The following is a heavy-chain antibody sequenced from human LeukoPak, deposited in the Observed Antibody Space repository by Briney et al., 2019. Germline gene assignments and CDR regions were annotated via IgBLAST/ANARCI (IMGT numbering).Heavy chain of an antibody. CDR2: INWNGGST. J-gene: IGHJ4*02. D-gene: IGHD2-15*01. CDR1: GFTFDDYG. Sequence: GGSLRLSCAASGFTFDDYGMSWVRQAPGKGLEWVSGINWNGGSTGYADSVKGRFTISRDNAKNSLYLQMNSLRAEDTALYYCPKNPAGGGGSCSSYWAKGPLVTVSS. CDR3: PKNPAGGGGSCSSY. V-gene: IGHV3-20*04.